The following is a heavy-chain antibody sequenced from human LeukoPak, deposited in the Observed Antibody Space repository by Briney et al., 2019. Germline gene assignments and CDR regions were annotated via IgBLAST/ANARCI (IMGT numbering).Heavy chain of an antibody. J-gene: IGHJ4*02. CDR3: AKERRSGYDYYYFDY. Sequence: GGSLRLSCAASGFTFSSYGMHWVRQAPGKGLEGVAVIWYDGSNKYYADSVKGRFTISRDNSKNTLYPQMNSLRAEDTAVYYCAKERRSGYDYYYFDYWGQGTLVTVSS. CDR2: IWYDGSNK. D-gene: IGHD5-12*01. V-gene: IGHV3-33*06. CDR1: GFTFSSYG.